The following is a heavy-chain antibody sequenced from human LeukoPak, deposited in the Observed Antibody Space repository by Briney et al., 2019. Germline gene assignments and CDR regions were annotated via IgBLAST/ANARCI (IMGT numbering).Heavy chain of an antibody. CDR3: ARPYYDSSGWVHGAFDI. J-gene: IGHJ3*02. V-gene: IGHV4-4*07. CDR2: IYTSGST. Sequence: PSETLSLTRTVSGGSISSYYWSWIRQPAGKGLEWIGRIYTSGSTNYNPSLKSLVTISVDTSKNQFSLKLSSVTAADTAVYYCARPYYDSSGWVHGAFDIWGQGTMVTVSS. CDR1: GGSISSYY. D-gene: IGHD3-22*01.